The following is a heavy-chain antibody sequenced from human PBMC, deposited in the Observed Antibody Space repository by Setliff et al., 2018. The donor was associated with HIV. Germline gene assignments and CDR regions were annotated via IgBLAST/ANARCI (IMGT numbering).Heavy chain of an antibody. J-gene: IGHJ6*03. CDR3: ARGARLLTAYIDRWDYYYMRV. D-gene: IGHD3-9*01. CDR1: GGSFSAYY. V-gene: IGHV4-34*01. Sequence: PSETLSLTCAVSGGSFSAYYWSWIRQPPGKGLEWIGEINHSGSTNYNPSLKSRITISVDTSKDQFSLKLSSVTAADTAVYYCARGARLLTAYIDRWDYYYMRVWGKGTTVTVSS. CDR2: INHSGST.